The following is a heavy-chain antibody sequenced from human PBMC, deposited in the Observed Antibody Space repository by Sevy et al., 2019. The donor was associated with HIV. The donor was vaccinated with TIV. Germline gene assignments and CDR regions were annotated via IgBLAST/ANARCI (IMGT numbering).Heavy chain of an antibody. CDR3: AKGIGYSGYETDY. D-gene: IGHD5-12*01. Sequence: GGSLRLSCAASGFTFSSYAMSWVRQAPGKGLEWVSAISGSGISTYYTDSVKGRFTISRDNSKNTLYLQMNNLRVEDTAVFYCAKGIGYSGYETDYWGQGTLVTVSS. CDR2: ISGSGIST. J-gene: IGHJ4*02. CDR1: GFTFSSYA. V-gene: IGHV3-23*01.